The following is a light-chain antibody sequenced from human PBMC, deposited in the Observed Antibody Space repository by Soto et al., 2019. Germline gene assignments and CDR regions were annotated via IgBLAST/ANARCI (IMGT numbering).Light chain of an antibody. CDR1: QSVSSSY. V-gene: IGKV3-20*01. J-gene: IGKJ1*01. CDR2: GAS. Sequence: EIVLTQSPGTLSLSPGERATLSCRASQSVSSSYLAWYQQKPGQAPRLLIYGASSRATGIPDRFSGSGSGTDFTLTISRLEPEAFAVYYGHHYGSSPPWSFGQGTKVEIK. CDR3: HHYGSSPPWS.